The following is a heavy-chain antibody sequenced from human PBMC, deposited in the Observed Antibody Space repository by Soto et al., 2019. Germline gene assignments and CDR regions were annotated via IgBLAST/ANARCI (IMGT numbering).Heavy chain of an antibody. J-gene: IGHJ5*02. D-gene: IGHD3-9*01. CDR3: PADRADVCYDNGLLPDLPVWNWFDP. V-gene: IGHV1-18*04. CDR1: GYNFTSYR. Sequence: SVRVSCKASGYNFTSYRISWVRQAPGQGLEWMGXIXXYNGNTNYAQKLQGRVTMTTDTSTTRAYLELRSVRSDDTAVYYCPADRADVCYDNGLLPDLPVWNWFDPWGQGTLVTASS. CDR2: IXXYNGNT.